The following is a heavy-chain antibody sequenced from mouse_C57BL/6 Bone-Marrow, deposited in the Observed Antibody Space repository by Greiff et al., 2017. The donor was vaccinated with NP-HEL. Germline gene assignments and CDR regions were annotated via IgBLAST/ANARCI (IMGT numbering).Heavy chain of an antibody. CDR3: ARGRGLAY. V-gene: IGHV1-4*01. D-gene: IGHD3-3*01. J-gene: IGHJ2*01. CDR2: INPSSGYT. Sequence: VQLQQSGAELARPGASVKMSCKASGYTFTSYTMHWVKQRPGQGLEWIGYINPSSGYTKYNQKFKDKATLTADKSSSTAYMQLSSLTSEDSAVYYFARGRGLAYWGQGTTLTVSS. CDR1: GYTFTSYT.